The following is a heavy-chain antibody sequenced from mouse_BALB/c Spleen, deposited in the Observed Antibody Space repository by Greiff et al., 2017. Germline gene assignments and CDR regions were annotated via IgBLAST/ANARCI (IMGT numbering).Heavy chain of an antibody. V-gene: IGHV5-9-4*01. CDR3: ARLRLGYFDV. CDR1: GFTFSSYA. Sequence: EVKLMESGGGLVKPGGSLKLSCAASGFTFSSYAMSWVRQSPEKRLEWVAEISSGGSYTYYPDTVTGRFTISRDNAKNTLYLEMSSLRSEDTAMYYCARLRLGYFDVWGAGTTVTVSS. CDR2: ISSGGSYT. D-gene: IGHD2-4*01. J-gene: IGHJ1*01.